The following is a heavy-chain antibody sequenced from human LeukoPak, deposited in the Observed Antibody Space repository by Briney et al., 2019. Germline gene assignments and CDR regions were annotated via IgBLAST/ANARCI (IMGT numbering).Heavy chain of an antibody. CDR1: AGSISGSSYY. J-gene: IGHJ5*02. V-gene: IGHV4-39*01. CDR2: IHKSGNT. D-gene: IGHD1-7*01. CDR3: AGLVTAATGNCFDP. Sequence: PSETLSLTCTVSAGSISGSSYYWAWIRQPPGKGLEWIGSIHKSGNTYYTASLKSRVTISVDTSKNQFSLKLTSATATDTAVYYCAGLVTAATGNCFDPWGQGTLVTVSS.